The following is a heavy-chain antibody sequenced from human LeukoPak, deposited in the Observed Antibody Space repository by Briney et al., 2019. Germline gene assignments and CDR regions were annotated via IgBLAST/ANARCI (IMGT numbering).Heavy chain of an antibody. V-gene: IGHV3-21*01. CDR1: GFTFNNYT. D-gene: IGHD1-7*01. CDR2: ISSSSNYI. CDR3: ARSSRELGGYAPWELMPPFDY. J-gene: IGHJ4*02. Sequence: PGGSLRLSCAAFGFTFNNYTMNWVRQAPGKGLEWVSSISSSSNYIYYAASVRGRFTISRDNAKNSVSLQMNSLRAEDTAVYYCARSSRELGGYAPWELMPPFDYWGQGTLVTVSS.